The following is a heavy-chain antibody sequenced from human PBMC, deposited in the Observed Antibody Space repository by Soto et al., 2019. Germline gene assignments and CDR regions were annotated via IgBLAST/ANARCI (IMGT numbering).Heavy chain of an antibody. V-gene: IGHV4-30-2*01. J-gene: IGHJ5*02. CDR2: IYYSGST. CDR3: ARVPDR. Sequence: VAGGYSISRGCSWSWIRQPPGKGLEWIGYIYYSGSTYYNPSLKSRVTISVDRSKNQFSLKLSSVTAADTAVYYCARVPDRWGQGTLVTVSS. D-gene: IGHD2-2*01. CDR1: GGYSISRGCS.